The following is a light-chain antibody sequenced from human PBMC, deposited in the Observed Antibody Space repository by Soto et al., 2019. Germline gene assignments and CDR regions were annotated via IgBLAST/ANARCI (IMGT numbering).Light chain of an antibody. J-gene: IGLJ1*01. V-gene: IGLV2-8*01. CDR3: SSYAGSSNYV. CDR1: SSDVGGYNY. Sequence: QSALTQPPSASGSPGQSVTISCTGTSSDVGGYNYVSWYQQHPGKAPKLMIYEVSKRPSGVPDRFSGSKSGNTAPLTVSGLQAEDEADYYCSSYAGSSNYVFGTGTKVTVL. CDR2: EVS.